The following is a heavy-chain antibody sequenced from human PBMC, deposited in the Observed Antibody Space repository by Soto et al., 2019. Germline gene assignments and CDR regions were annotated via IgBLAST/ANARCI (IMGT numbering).Heavy chain of an antibody. CDR1: GGSISSGGYY. CDR2: IYYSGST. Sequence: PSETLSLTCTVSGGSISSGGYYWSWIRQHPGKGLEWIGYIYYSGSTYYNTSLKSRVTISVDTSKNQFYLKLSTVTAAYTAVYYCARDNPITGTPTLDYWGQGTLVTVSS. D-gene: IGHD1-20*01. V-gene: IGHV4-31*03. CDR3: ARDNPITGTPTLDY. J-gene: IGHJ4*02.